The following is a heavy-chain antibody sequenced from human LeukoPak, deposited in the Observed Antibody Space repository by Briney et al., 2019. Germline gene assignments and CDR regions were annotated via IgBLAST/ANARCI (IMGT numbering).Heavy chain of an antibody. CDR2: ISYDGINK. CDR1: GFTFSSYA. CDR3: ARDLPLNY. Sequence: GGSLRLSCAASGFTFSSYAMHWVRQAPGKGLEWVAVISYDGINKYYADSVKGRFTISRDNSKNTLYLQMNSLRAEDTAVYYCARDLPLNYWGQGTLVTVSS. V-gene: IGHV3-30*04. J-gene: IGHJ4*02.